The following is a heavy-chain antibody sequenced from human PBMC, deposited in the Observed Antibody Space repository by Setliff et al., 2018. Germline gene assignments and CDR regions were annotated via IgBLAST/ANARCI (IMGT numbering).Heavy chain of an antibody. V-gene: IGHV1-18*01. D-gene: IGHD3-3*01. CDR3: ARVTGVTTFGVIMKDFEF. J-gene: IGHJ4*02. CDR2: ISGYSGDT. Sequence: ASVKVSCKASGYTFTSYSITWVRQAPGRGLEWLGWISGYSGDTSYAQKFQDRVTLTTDTSTSTAYMEMRSLTSDDTAVYYCARVTGVTTFGVIMKDFEFWGQGTLVTVSS. CDR1: GYTFTSYS.